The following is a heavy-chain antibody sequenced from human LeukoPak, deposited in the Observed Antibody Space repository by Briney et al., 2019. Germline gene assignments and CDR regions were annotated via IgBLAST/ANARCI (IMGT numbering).Heavy chain of an antibody. CDR2: IHTSGSA. J-gene: IGHJ4*02. CDR1: GSSFNTYY. D-gene: IGHD4-17*01. Sequence: SETLSLTCSVSGSSFNTYYWSWIRQPAGKALEWIGRIHTSGSADYSPSRESRVTISVDMSKNEFSLKLAAVTAADRAVYYCARDIVYLIDEDYGWGQGILVTVSS. V-gene: IGHV4-4*07. CDR3: ARDIVYLIDEDYG.